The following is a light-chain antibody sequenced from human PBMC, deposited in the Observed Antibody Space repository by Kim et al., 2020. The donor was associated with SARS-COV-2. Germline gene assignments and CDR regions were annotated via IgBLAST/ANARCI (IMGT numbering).Light chain of an antibody. CDR1: SLRRYY. CDR3: NQRNSSGSHWV. CDR2: GKN. Sequence: GRTVRIIRQGDSLRRYYARRYQQKTGQEPVLVINGKNNKPSGLQERFSGSSSGNTASWRSTGEEKEEEADYYWNQRNSSGSHWVFGGGTQLTVL. J-gene: IGLJ3*02. V-gene: IGLV3-19*01.